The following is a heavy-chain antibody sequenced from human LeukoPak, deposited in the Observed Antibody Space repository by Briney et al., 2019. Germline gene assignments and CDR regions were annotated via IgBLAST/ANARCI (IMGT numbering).Heavy chain of an antibody. CDR1: GYTFTGYY. Sequence: ASVKVSCKASGYTFTGYYIHWVRQAPGQGLEWMGWINPQNTGTNYAQKFQDRVTMTRDTSIRTAYMVLIRLKSDDTAVYYCARDIVIVPAATGGNAFDIWGQGTTVTISS. J-gene: IGHJ3*02. D-gene: IGHD2-2*01. V-gene: IGHV1-2*02. CDR2: INPQNTGT. CDR3: ARDIVIVPAATGGNAFDI.